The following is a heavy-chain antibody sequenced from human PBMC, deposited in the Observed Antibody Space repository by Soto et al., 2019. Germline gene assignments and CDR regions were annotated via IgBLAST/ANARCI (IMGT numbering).Heavy chain of an antibody. CDR3: ARVPSP. CDR2: IYHSGST. CDR1: GDTISTGGYT. V-gene: IGHV4-30-2*01. Sequence: SETLSLTCDVSGDTISTGGYTWAWIRQPPGKDLEWIGYIYHSGSTYYNPSLKSRVTISVDRSKNQFSLKLSSVTAADTAVYYCARVPSPWGQGTLVTVSS. J-gene: IGHJ5*02.